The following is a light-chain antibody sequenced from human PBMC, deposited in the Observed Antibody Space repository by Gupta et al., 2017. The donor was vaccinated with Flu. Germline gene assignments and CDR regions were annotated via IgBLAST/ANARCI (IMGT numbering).Light chain of an antibody. CDR2: GAS. CDR1: QSVSSSY. Sequence: EIVLTQSPGTLSLSPGARATLSCRASQSVSSSYLAWYQQKPGQAPRLLIYGASSRDTGIPDRFSGSGSGTDFTLTISRREPEDFAVYYCQQYGSSPLFTFGHGTKVDIK. J-gene: IGKJ3*01. V-gene: IGKV3-20*01. CDR3: QQYGSSPLFT.